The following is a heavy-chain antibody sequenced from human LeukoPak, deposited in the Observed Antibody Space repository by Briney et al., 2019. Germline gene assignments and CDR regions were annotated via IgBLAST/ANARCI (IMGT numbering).Heavy chain of an antibody. Sequence: ASVKVSCKASGYTFTGYYMHWVRQAPGQGLEWMGWINPDSGGTNYAQMSQGRVTMTRDTSISTAYMELSRLTSDDTAVYYCARRHSSGHDAFDIWGQGTMVTVSS. J-gene: IGHJ3*02. CDR2: INPDSGGT. CDR3: ARRHSSGHDAFDI. D-gene: IGHD6-19*01. V-gene: IGHV1-2*02. CDR1: GYTFTGYY.